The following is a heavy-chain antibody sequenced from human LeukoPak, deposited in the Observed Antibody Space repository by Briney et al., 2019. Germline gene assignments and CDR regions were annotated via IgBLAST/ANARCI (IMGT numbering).Heavy chain of an antibody. V-gene: IGHV3-23*01. D-gene: IGHD2-8*01. J-gene: IGHJ5*02. CDR1: GFTFSSNA. Sequence: RESLTLSCAASGFTFSSNAMSWVRQAPGKGLEWVSAISGSGGSTYYEASVKGRFTSSRDNSKSTVYLQMNSLRAEETALYYCAKSHIYAKPYWFAPGGEGTLVTVS. CDR3: AKSHIYAKPYWFAP. CDR2: ISGSGGST.